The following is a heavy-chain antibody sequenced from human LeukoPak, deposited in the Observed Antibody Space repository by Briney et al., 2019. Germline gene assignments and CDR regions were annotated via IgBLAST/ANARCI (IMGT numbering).Heavy chain of an antibody. D-gene: IGHD1-26*01. J-gene: IGHJ4*02. V-gene: IGHV1-2*02. CDR2: INPNSGGT. CDR3: ATDLRYSGSYYDY. Sequence: ASVKVSCKASGYTFTGYYMHWVRQAPGQGLEWMGWINPNSGGTNYAQKFQGRVTMTEDTSTDTAYMELSSLRSEDTAVYYCATDLRYSGSYYDYWGQGTLVTVSS. CDR1: GYTFTGYY.